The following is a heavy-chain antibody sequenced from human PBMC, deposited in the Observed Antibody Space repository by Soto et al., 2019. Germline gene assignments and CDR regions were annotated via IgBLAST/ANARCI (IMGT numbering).Heavy chain of an antibody. CDR3: ARDHYYGSVKNWFDP. J-gene: IGHJ5*02. V-gene: IGHV3-11*01. Sequence: QVQLVESGGGLVKPGGSLRLSCAASGFTFSDYYMSWIRQAPGKGLEWVSYISSSGFSTYYADSVKGRFTISRDNAKKSLYLQMNSLRAEDTAVYYCARDHYYGSVKNWFDPWGQGTLVTVSS. D-gene: IGHD3-10*01. CDR1: GFTFSDYY. CDR2: ISSSGFST.